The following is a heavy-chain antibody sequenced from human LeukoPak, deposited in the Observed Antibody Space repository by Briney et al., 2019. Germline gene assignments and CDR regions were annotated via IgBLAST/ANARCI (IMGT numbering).Heavy chain of an antibody. D-gene: IGHD3-16*02. V-gene: IGHV4-39*07. J-gene: IGHJ4*02. Sequence: PSETLSLTCTVSGGSISSSLYHWGWIRQSPGKNLEWLGSIYYTGTTHYNPSLKSRVTISVDTSKNQFSLKLSSVTAADTAVYYCARGSVISAFDYWGQGTLVTVSS. CDR1: GGSISSSLYH. CDR2: IYYTGTT. CDR3: ARGSVISAFDY.